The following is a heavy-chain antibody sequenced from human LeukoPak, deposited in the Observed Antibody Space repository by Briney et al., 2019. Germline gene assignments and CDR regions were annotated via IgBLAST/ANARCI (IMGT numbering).Heavy chain of an antibody. J-gene: IGHJ4*02. V-gene: IGHV3-30-3*01. CDR1: GFTFSSYA. CDR3: AREHYGDLYFDY. CDR2: ISYDGSNK. D-gene: IGHD4-17*01. Sequence: PGRSLRLSCAASGFTFSSYAMHWVRRAPDKGLEWVAVISYDGSNKYYADSVKGRFTISRDNSKNTLYLQMNSLRAEDTAVYYCAREHYGDLYFDYWGQGTLVTVSS.